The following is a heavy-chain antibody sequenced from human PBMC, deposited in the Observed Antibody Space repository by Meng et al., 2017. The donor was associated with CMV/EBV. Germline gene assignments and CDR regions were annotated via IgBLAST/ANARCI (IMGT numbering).Heavy chain of an antibody. Sequence: SETLSLTCSVSGGPSSSSRYYWGWIRQPPGKGLEWIGSIYYSGSTYYSSSLKSRVTISVDTSKNQFSLKLSSVTAADTAVYYCARGSLSVSAVDYWGQGTLVTVSS. CDR1: GGPSSSSRYY. CDR3: ARGSLSVSAVDY. CDR2: IYYSGST. V-gene: IGHV4-39*07. J-gene: IGHJ4*02. D-gene: IGHD1-26*01.